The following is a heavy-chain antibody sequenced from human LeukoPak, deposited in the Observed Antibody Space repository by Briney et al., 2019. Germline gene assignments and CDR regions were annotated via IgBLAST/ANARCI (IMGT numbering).Heavy chain of an antibody. J-gene: IGHJ3*02. V-gene: IGHV4-4*07. CDR1: GGSISSYY. Sequence: SETLSLTCTVSGGSISSYYWSWIRQPAGKGLEWIGRIYTSGSTNYNPSLKSRVTMPVDTSKNQFSLKLSSVTAADTAVYYCARVRYSSGYYYVRTSDAFDIWGQGTMVTVSS. CDR2: IYTSGST. CDR3: ARVRYSSGYYYVRTSDAFDI. D-gene: IGHD3-22*01.